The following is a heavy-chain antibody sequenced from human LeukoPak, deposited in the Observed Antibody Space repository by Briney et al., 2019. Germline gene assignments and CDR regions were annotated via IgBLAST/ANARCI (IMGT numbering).Heavy chain of an antibody. J-gene: IGHJ4*02. CDR3: ASLTLYYYDSSGYYRTSDY. CDR2: IIPIFGTA. CDR1: GGTFSSYA. V-gene: IGHV1-69*13. Sequence: ASVKVSCEASGGTFSSYAISWVRQAPGQGLEWMGGIIPIFGTANYAQKFQGRVTITADESTSTAYMELSSLRSEDTAVYYCASLTLYYYDSSGYYRTSDYWGQGTLVTVSS. D-gene: IGHD3-22*01.